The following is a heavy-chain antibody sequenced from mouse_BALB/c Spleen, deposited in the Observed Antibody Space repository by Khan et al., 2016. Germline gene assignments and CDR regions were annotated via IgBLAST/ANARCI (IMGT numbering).Heavy chain of an antibody. CDR2: ISSGGTT. CDR1: GFTFSSYA. CDR3: AREENALDY. J-gene: IGHJ4*01. Sequence: EVELVESGGGLVKLGGSLKFSCAASGFTFSSYAMSWVRQTPEKRREWVASISSGGTTYYPDSVKGRFTISRDDARNILYLQMNSLRSEDTAIYYCAREENALDYWGQGTSVTVSS. V-gene: IGHV5-6-5*01.